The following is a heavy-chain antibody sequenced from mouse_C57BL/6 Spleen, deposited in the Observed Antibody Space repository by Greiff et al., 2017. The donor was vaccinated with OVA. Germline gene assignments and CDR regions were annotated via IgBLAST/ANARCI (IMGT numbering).Heavy chain of an antibody. D-gene: IGHD2-5*01. V-gene: IGHV1-26*01. CDR2: INPDNGDT. CDR1: GYTFTDSY. J-gene: IGHJ1*03. CDR3: ARSEDYYSIDEWAFEV. Sequence: VQLKESGPELVKPGASVKISCKASGYTFTDSYMNWVKQSHGKGLEWIGEINPDNGDTNYNEKFKGKATLTADKSSSTAYMELRSLTSEDSAVYFCARSEDYYSIDEWAFEVWGTGTTVTVSS.